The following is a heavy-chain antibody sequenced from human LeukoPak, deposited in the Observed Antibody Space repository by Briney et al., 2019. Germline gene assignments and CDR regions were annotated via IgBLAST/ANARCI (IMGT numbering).Heavy chain of an antibody. V-gene: IGHV1-69*13. J-gene: IGHJ5*02. Sequence: ASVKVSCKASGYTFTSYGISWVRQAPGQGLEWMGGIVPIFGSANYAQKFQGRVTITAGESTTTAYMELTGLRSEDTAVYYCAKDEGVANRWFDPWGQGTLVTVSS. CDR2: IVPIFGSA. CDR1: GYTFTSYG. CDR3: AKDEGVANRWFDP. D-gene: IGHD5-12*01.